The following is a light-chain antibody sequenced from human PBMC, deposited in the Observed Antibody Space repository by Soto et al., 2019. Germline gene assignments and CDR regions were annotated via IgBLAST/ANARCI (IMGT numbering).Light chain of an antibody. CDR3: QQRSHWPPT. Sequence: DIVLTQSPATLSLSPGERATLSCKASQSVSSYLAWYQQKPGQAPRLLIYDASNRATGIPARFSGSVSGTDFTLTISSLEPEDFAVYYCQQRSHWPPTFGGGTKVEIK. CDR2: DAS. J-gene: IGKJ4*01. CDR1: QSVSSY. V-gene: IGKV3-11*01.